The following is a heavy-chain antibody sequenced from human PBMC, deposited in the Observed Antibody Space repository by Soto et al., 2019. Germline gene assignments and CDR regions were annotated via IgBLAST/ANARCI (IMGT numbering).Heavy chain of an antibody. CDR2: IYYSGST. J-gene: IGHJ6*03. D-gene: IGHD3-10*01. CDR1: GGSISSSSYY. CDR3: ARHAQQKWFGEFGDYYYYYMDV. Sequence: SETLSLTCTVSGGSISSSSYYWGWIRQPPGKGLEWIGSIYYSGSTYYNPSLKSRVTISVDTSKDHFSLKLSSVTAADTAVYYCARHAQQKWFGEFGDYYYYYMDVWGKGTTVTVSS. V-gene: IGHV4-39*01.